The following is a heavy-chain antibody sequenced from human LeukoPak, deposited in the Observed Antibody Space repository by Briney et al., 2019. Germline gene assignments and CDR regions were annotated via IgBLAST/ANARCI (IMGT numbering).Heavy chain of an antibody. V-gene: IGHV4-34*10. CDR3: ARYVPVRTGTTRASFDY. D-gene: IGHD1-1*01. J-gene: IGHJ4*02. CDR1: GGSFSDYD. CDR2: ISHSGTT. Sequence: KPSETLSLTCAVYGGSFSDYDWSWIRQPPGKGLEWIGEISHSGTTNCDPSLKSRISMSIDTSRSQFSLNLRSVTAADTAVYYCARYVPVRTGTTRASFDYWGLGTLVTVSS.